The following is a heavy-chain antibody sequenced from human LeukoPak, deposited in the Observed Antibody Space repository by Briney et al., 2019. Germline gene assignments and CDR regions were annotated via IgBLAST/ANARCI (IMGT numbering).Heavy chain of an antibody. CDR1: GFTFSSYA. CDR3: ARAPTLEWLSYYSDY. D-gene: IGHD3-3*01. CDR2: ISYDGSNK. J-gene: IGHJ4*02. V-gene: IGHV3-30-3*01. Sequence: PGGSLRLSCAASGFTFSSYAMHWVRQAPGKGLEWVAVISYDGSNKYYADSVKGRFTISRDNSKNTLYLQMNSLRAEDTAVYYCARAPTLEWLSYYSDYWGQGTLVTVSS.